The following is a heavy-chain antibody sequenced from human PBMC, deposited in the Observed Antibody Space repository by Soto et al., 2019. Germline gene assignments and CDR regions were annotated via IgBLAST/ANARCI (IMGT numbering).Heavy chain of an antibody. CDR2: IWYDGSNK. D-gene: IGHD6-19*01. CDR3: ARDRGRWLVFDY. V-gene: IGHV3-33*01. CDR1: GFTFSSYG. Sequence: QVQLVESGGGVVQPGRSLRLSCAASGFTFSSYGMHWVRQAPGKGLEWVAVIWYDGSNKYYADSVKGRFTISRDNSKNALYLQMNSLRAEYTAVYCCARDRGRWLVFDYWGQGTLVTVSS. J-gene: IGHJ4*02.